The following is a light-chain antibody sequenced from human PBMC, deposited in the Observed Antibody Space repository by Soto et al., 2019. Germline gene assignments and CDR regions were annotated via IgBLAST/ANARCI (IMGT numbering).Light chain of an antibody. Sequence: EIVMTQSPATLSVSPGERATLSCRASESVGSNLAWYQQKPGQAPRLLIHGASKRATGIPARFSGSGSGTEFTLTISSLQSEDFAVYYCQQYNAYPWTFGQGTKVEIK. CDR2: GAS. CDR1: ESVGSN. V-gene: IGKV3-15*01. J-gene: IGKJ1*01. CDR3: QQYNAYPWT.